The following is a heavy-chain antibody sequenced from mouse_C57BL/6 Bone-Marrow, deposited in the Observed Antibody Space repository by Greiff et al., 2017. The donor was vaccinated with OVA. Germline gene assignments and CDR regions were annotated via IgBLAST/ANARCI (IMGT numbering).Heavy chain of an antibody. D-gene: IGHD2-4*01. V-gene: IGHV1-76*01. J-gene: IGHJ1*03. CDR1: GYTFTDYY. CDR3: ARGGLYYDYDGWYFDV. Sequence: VQLQQSGAELVRPGASVKLSCKASGYTFTDYYINWVKQRPGQGLEWIARIYPGSGNTYYNEKFKGKATLTAEKSSSTAYMQLSSLTSEDSAVYFCARGGLYYDYDGWYFDVWGTGTTVTVSS. CDR2: IYPGSGNT.